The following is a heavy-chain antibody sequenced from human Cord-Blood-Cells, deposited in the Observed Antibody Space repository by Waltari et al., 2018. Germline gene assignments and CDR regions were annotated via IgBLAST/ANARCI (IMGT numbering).Heavy chain of an antibody. CDR2: IYFSGST. D-gene: IGHD7-27*01. CDR1: GGSISSSRYY. J-gene: IGHJ2*01. CDR3: ATELGGYFDR. Sequence: QLQLQESGPGLVKPSETLSLPCPASGGSISSSRYYWGWIRQPPGKGLEWIGSIYFSGSTYYNPSLKSRVTISVDTSKNQFSLKLSSVTAADTAVYYCATELGGYFDRWGRGTLVTVSS. V-gene: IGHV4-39*01.